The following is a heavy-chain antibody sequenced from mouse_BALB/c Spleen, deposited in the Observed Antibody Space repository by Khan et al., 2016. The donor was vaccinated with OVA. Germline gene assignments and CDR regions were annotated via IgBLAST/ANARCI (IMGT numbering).Heavy chain of an antibody. V-gene: IGHV1-63*02. D-gene: IGHD3-1*01. CDR2: IYPGGYFT. CDR3: ARWATWYFDV. J-gene: IGHJ1*01. CDR1: GYTFTNYW. Sequence: QVQLKQSGGEVVRPGTSVKISCKASGYTFTNYWLGWVRQRPGPGLEWIGDIYPGGYFTNYNEKFKDKATLTVDTSSTTANMQLSSLTSEDSAVYFCARWATWYFDVWSAGTTVTVSS.